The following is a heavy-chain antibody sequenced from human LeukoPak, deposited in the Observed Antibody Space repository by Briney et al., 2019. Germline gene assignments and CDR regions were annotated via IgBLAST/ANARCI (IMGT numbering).Heavy chain of an antibody. CDR1: GGSFSGYY. Sequence: SETLSLTCAVYGGSFSGYYWSWIRQPPGKGLEWIGEINHSGSTNYNPSLKSRVTISVDTSKNQFSLKLSSVTAADTAVYFCAGQNYYNFWNALNWFDPWGQGTPVTVSS. CDR2: INHSGST. CDR3: AGQNYYNFWNALNWFDP. V-gene: IGHV4-34*01. J-gene: IGHJ5*02. D-gene: IGHD3-3*01.